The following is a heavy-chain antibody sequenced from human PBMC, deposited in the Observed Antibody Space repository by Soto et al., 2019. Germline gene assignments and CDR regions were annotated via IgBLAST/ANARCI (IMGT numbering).Heavy chain of an antibody. J-gene: IGHJ2*01. Sequence: QVQLVQSGAEVKKPGASVKVSCKASGYTFTNYAMHWVRQAPGQRLEWMGWINAGNGNTKYSQKFQGRVTITRDTSATTAYMELSSLRAEDTAVYYCARGGSLYWYFDRWGRGALVTVSS. V-gene: IGHV1-3*01. CDR2: INAGNGNT. CDR3: ARGGSLYWYFDR. CDR1: GYTFTNYA. D-gene: IGHD1-26*01.